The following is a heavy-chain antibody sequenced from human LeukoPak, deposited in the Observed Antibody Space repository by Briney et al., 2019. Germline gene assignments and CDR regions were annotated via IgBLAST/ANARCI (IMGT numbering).Heavy chain of an antibody. V-gene: IGHV3-23*01. CDR2: ITGSGGST. CDR3: VKGSTDAPPHSFDY. Sequence: GGSLRLSCAASGFVFSNYVMSWVRQAPGKGLEWVAAITGSGGSTYHADSVKGRFTISRDNSQNTLFLQMNNLRAEDAAVYYCVKGSTDAPPHSFDYWGQGTLITVSS. J-gene: IGHJ4*02. CDR1: GFVFSNYV. D-gene: IGHD5/OR15-5a*01.